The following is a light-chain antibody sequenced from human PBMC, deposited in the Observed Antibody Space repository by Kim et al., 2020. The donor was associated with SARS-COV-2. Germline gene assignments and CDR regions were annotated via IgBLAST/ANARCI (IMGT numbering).Light chain of an antibody. CDR2: DAS. CDR1: QSVSSF. Sequence: SSYPGERATLSCRASQSVSSFLAWYQQKPGQAPRLLIYDASNRATGIQARFSGSGSGTDFTLTISSLEPEDFAVYYCQQRSNWLTFGGGTKVDIK. CDR3: QQRSNWLT. V-gene: IGKV3-11*01. J-gene: IGKJ4*01.